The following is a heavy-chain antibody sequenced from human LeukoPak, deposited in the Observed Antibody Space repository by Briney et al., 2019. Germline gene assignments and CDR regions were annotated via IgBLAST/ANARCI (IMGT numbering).Heavy chain of an antibody. J-gene: IGHJ4*02. CDR2: IYYSGST. CDR3: ARRSTTVTTIDY. V-gene: IGHV4-39*01. CDR1: GGSISSSSYY. D-gene: IGHD4-17*01. Sequence: SETLSLTCTVSGGSISSSSYYWGWIRQPPGKGLEWIGSIYYSGSTYYNPSLKSRVTISVDTSKNQFSLKLSCVTAADTAVYYCARRSTTVTTIDYWGQGTLVTVSS.